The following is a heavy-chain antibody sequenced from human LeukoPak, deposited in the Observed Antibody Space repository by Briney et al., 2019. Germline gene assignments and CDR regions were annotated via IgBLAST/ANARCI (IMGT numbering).Heavy chain of an antibody. CDR1: GFTVSSNY. J-gene: IGHJ3*02. V-gene: IGHV3-53*01. D-gene: IGHD6-19*01. CDR3: ARVEWLPDDAFDI. CDR2: IYSGGST. Sequence: GGSLRLSCAASGFTVSSNYMSWVRQAPGKGLEWVSVIYSGGSTYYADSVKGRFTISRDNSKNTLYLQMNSLRAEDTAVYYCARVEWLPDDAFDIWGQGTMVTVSS.